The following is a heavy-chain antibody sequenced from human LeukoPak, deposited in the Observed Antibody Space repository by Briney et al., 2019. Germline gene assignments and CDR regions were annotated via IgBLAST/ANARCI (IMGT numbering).Heavy chain of an antibody. CDR1: GYSISSGYY. CDR2: FYHGETT. D-gene: IGHD1-26*01. CDR3: ATDGNFDL. V-gene: IGHV4-38-2*02. J-gene: IGHJ2*01. Sequence: SETLSLTCTVSGYSISSGYYWGWIRQPPGKGLEWIGSFYHGETTYYKSSLKSRVTMSVDTSKNQFSLKLSSVTAADTAVYYCATDGNFDLWGRGTLVTVSS.